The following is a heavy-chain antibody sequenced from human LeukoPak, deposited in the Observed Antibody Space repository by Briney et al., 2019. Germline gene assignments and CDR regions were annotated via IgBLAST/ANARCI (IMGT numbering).Heavy chain of an antibody. CDR1: GFTVSTNH. J-gene: IGHJ2*01. V-gene: IGHV3-53*01. CDR3: ARLLWGTWYFDL. Sequence: PGGFLRLSCAASGFTVSTNHMSWVRQAPGKGLEWVSVIYSGGDIYYADSVKGRFTISRDNSKNTLYLQIHSLRAEDTVVYYCARLLWGTWYFDLWGRGTLVTVSS. CDR2: IYSGGDI. D-gene: IGHD7-27*01.